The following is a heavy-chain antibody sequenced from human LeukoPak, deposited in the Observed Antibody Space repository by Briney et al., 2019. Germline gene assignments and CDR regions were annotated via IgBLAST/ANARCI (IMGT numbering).Heavy chain of an antibody. CDR2: INPNRGGT. V-gene: IGHV1-2*02. CDR3: AVAIAAVNAFDI. CDR1: GYTFTGYY. J-gene: IGHJ3*02. Sequence: ASVKVSCKASGYTFTGYYMHWVRQAPGQGLEWMGWINPNRGGTNYAQKFQGRVTMTRDTSISTAYMELSRLRSDDTAVYYCAVAIAAVNAFDIWGQGTMVTVSS. D-gene: IGHD6-13*01.